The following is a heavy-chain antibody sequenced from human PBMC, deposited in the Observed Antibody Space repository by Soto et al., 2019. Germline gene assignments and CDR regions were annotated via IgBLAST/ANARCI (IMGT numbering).Heavy chain of an antibody. V-gene: IGHV3-23*01. J-gene: IGHJ4*02. CDR1: GFTFSSYA. D-gene: IGHD6-19*01. CDR2: ISGSGGST. Sequence: EVQLLESGGGLVQPGGYLRLSCEASGFTFSSYAMSWVRQAPGKGLEWVSAISGSGGSTYYADSVKGRFTISRDNSKNTLYLQMNSLRAEDTAVYYCARRSSGWYFDYWGQGTLVTVSS. CDR3: ARRSSGWYFDY.